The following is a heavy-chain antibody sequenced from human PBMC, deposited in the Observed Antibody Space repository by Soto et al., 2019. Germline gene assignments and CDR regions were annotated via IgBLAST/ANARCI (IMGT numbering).Heavy chain of an antibody. CDR3: AKGASTTVFAFNDY. Sequence: EVQLVESGGGLVQPGRSLRLSCAASGFTLDDYGTHWVRQGPGKGLEWVSSISWTSGNLGYADSVKGRFPLSRDNAKNSLYLQMNSLRGEDTALYYCAKGASTTVFAFNDYWGQGTLVTVSS. V-gene: IGHV3-9*01. CDR2: ISWTSGNL. D-gene: IGHD4-17*01. J-gene: IGHJ4*02. CDR1: GFTLDDYG.